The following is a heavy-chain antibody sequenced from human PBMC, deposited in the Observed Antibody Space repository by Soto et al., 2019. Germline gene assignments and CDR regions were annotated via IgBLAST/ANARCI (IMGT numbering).Heavy chain of an antibody. CDR1: GFTFSSYS. D-gene: IGHD2-2*01. V-gene: IGHV3-21*01. J-gene: IGHJ6*03. CDR2: ISSSSSYI. Sequence: GGSLRLSCAASGFTFSSYSMNWVRQAPGKGLEWVSSISSSSSYIYYADSVKGRFTISRDNAKNSLYLQMNSLRAEDTAVYYCARLYIDCSSTSCYDYYYYYYMDVWGKGTTVTVSS. CDR3: ARLYIDCSSTSCYDYYYYYYMDV.